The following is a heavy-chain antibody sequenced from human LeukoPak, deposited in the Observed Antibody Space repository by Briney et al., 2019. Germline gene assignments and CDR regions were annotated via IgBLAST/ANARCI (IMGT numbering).Heavy chain of an antibody. CDR3: ARVKRRITMIDAYSWFDP. CDR2: INHSGST. Sequence: SETLSLTCAVYGGSFSGYYWSWIRQPPGKGLEWIGEINHSGSTNYNPSLKSRVTISVDTSKNQFSLKLSSVTAADTAVYYCARVKRRITMIDAYSWFDPWGQGTLVTVSS. V-gene: IGHV4-34*01. J-gene: IGHJ5*02. D-gene: IGHD3-22*01. CDR1: GGSFSGYY.